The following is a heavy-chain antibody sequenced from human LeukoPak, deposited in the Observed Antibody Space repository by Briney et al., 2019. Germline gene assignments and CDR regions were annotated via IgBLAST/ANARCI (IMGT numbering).Heavy chain of an antibody. CDR1: GGSITSNNW. Sequence: PSGTLSLTCAVSGGSITSNNWWSWVRQPPGKGLEWIGEIYHSGSTNYNPSLKSRVTISVDTSKNQFSLKLSSVTAADTAVYYCARALGDNSAHWGQGTLVTVSS. D-gene: IGHD4-11*01. CDR3: ARALGDNSAH. V-gene: IGHV4-4*02. J-gene: IGHJ4*02. CDR2: IYHSGST.